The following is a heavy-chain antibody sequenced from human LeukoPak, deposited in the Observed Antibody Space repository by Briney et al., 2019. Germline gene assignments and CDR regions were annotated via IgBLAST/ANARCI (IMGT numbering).Heavy chain of an antibody. J-gene: IGHJ4*02. Sequence: GGSLRLSCAASGFTFSSYAMHWVRQAPGKGLEWVAVISYDGSNKYYADSVKGRFTISRDNSKNTLYLQMNSLRAEDTAVYYCVRDSVSSGWYGGDYFDYWGQGTLVTVSS. CDR3: VRDSVSSGWYGGDYFDY. CDR1: GFTFSSYA. D-gene: IGHD6-19*01. V-gene: IGHV3-30-3*01. CDR2: ISYDGSNK.